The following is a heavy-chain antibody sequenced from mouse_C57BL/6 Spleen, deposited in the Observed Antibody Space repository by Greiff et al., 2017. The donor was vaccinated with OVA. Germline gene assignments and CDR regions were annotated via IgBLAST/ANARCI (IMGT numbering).Heavy chain of an antibody. Sequence: EVQGVESGPVLVKPGASVKMSCKASGYTFTDYYMNWVKQSHGKSLEWIGVINPYNGGTSYNQKFKGKATLTVDKSSSTAYMELNSLTSEDSAVYYCARGTAQATDFDYWGQGTTLTVSS. CDR2: INPYNGGT. J-gene: IGHJ2*01. CDR1: GYTFTDYY. CDR3: ARGTAQATDFDY. V-gene: IGHV1-19*01. D-gene: IGHD3-2*02.